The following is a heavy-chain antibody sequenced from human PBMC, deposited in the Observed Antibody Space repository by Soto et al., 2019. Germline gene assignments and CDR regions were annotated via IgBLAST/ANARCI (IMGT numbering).Heavy chain of an antibody. CDR1: GGTFSSYP. CDR2: IIPILGIA. V-gene: IGHV1-69*04. J-gene: IGHJ2*01. D-gene: IGHD4-17*01. Sequence: SVKVSCKASGGTFSSYPISWVRQAPGQGLEWMGRIIPILGIANYAQKFQGRVTITADKSTSTAYMELSSLRSEDTAVYYCARGPRTVENWYFDLWGRGTLVTVSS. CDR3: ARGPRTVENWYFDL.